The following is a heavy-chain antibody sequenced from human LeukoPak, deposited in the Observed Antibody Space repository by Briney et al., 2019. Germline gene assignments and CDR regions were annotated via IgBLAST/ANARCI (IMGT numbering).Heavy chain of an antibody. CDR2: ISGFNT. D-gene: IGHD2-2*01. CDR1: GFAFNNYA. CDR3: VNDVCTSPRCLLYSDS. V-gene: IGHV3-23*01. J-gene: IGHJ4*02. Sequence: GGSLRLSCRTSGFAFNNYAMNWVRQPPGKGLEWVSGISGFNTYYADSVNGRFTISRDNSKNVLYLQMNRLRVEDTAVYYCVNDVCTSPRCLLYSDSWGQGALVTVSS.